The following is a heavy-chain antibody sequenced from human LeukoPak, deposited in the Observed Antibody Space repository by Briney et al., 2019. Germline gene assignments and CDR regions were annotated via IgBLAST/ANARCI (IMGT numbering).Heavy chain of an antibody. CDR2: ISYDGSNK. J-gene: IGHJ4*02. CDR1: GFTFSSYA. CDR3: AREADSSSSFRY. D-gene: IGHD6-6*01. Sequence: GRSLRLSCAASGFTFSSYAMHWFRQAPGKGLEWVAVISYDGSNKYYADSVKGRFTISRDNSKNTLYLQMNSLRAEDTAVYYCAREADSSSSFRYWGQGTLVTVSS. V-gene: IGHV3-30*01.